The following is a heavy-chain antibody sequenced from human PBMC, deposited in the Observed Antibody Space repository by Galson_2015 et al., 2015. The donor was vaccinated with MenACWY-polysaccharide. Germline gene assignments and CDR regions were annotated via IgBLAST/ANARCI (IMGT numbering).Heavy chain of an antibody. J-gene: IGHJ5*02. CDR3: ARGGRAISNRNWFDV. V-gene: IGHV3-23*01. D-gene: IGHD3-16*01. CDR2: IGGSGSNT. Sequence: SLRLSCAASGFTFSNYATSWVRQAPGKGLEWVSTIGGSGSNTHYADSVKGRFTISRDNSKNTLSLQMNSLRAEDTAVYYCARGGRAISNRNWFDVWGQGTLVTVSS. CDR1: GFTFSNYA.